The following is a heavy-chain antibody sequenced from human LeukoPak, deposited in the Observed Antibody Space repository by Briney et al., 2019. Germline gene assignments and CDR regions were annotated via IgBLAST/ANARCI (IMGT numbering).Heavy chain of an antibody. Sequence: SVKVSCKASGGTFSSYAISWVRQAPGQGLEWMGGIIPIFGTANYAQKFQGRVTITADESTSTAYMELSSLRSEDTAVYYCARCEGYCSSTSCSRAYNGFDPWGQGTLVTVSS. CDR3: ARCEGYCSSTSCSRAYNGFDP. V-gene: IGHV1-69*01. CDR2: IIPIFGTA. D-gene: IGHD2-2*01. J-gene: IGHJ5*02. CDR1: GGTFSSYA.